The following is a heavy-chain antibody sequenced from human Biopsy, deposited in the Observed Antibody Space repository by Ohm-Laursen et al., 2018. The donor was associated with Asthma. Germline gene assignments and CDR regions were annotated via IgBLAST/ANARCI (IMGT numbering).Heavy chain of an antibody. CDR2: MYHSGSP. CDR3: VRHQYSSSWSTFDY. CDR1: GGSITSSSYY. Sequence: SDTLSLTCPVSGGSITSSSYYWGWIRQPPGKRMEWIGSMYHSGSPYYHPSLKSRATISVDTSKDQLSLKMSSVTAADTAVYFCVRHQYSSSWSTFDYWGQGALVTVSS. D-gene: IGHD3-22*01. J-gene: IGHJ4*02. V-gene: IGHV4-39*01.